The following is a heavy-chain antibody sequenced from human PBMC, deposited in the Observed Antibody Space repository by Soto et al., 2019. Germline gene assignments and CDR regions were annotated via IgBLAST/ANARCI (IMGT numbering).Heavy chain of an antibody. Sequence: PGESLKISCKVSGYNFDTSWVAWLRQMPGKGLEWVGIIYPGNSNTMYSPSFQGQVTISADTALSTTYLQWDTLKPSDTAIYFCASDSHCDGGNCPMGGFDMWGQGTMVTVSS. CDR2: IYPGNSNT. D-gene: IGHD2-15*01. J-gene: IGHJ3*02. V-gene: IGHV5-51*01. CDR3: ASDSHCDGGNCPMGGFDM. CDR1: GYNFDTSW.